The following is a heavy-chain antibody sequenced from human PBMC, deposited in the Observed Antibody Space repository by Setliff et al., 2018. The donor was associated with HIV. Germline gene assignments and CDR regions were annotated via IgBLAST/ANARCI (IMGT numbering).Heavy chain of an antibody. V-gene: IGHV1-2*06. CDR3: AREYDVLTGYYISAFDI. J-gene: IGHJ3*02. CDR1: GYTFTGYF. D-gene: IGHD3-9*01. Sequence: ASVKVSCKASGYTFTGYFIHWVRQAPGQGLEWMGRINPNTGDTNYAQKFQDRVAMTRDTSINTAYMELSRLRSDDTAVYYCAREYDVLTGYYISAFDIWGQGTMVTVS. CDR2: INPNTGDT.